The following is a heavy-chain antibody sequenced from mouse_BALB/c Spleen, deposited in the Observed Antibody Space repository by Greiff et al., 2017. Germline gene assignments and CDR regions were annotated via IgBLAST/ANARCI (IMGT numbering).Heavy chain of an antibody. Sequence: EVQRVESGGGLVQPGGSLRLSCATSGFTFTDYYMSWVRQPPGKALEWLGFIRNKANGYTTEYSASVKGRFTISRDNSQSILYLQMNTLRAEDSATYYCARDLTTVVALYAMDYWGQGTSVTVSS. J-gene: IGHJ4*01. CDR3: ARDLTTVVALYAMDY. V-gene: IGHV7-3*02. CDR1: GFTFTDYY. CDR2: IRNKANGYTT. D-gene: IGHD1-1*01.